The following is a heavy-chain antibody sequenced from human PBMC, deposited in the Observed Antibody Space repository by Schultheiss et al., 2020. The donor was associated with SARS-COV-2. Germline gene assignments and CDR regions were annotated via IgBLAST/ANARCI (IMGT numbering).Heavy chain of an antibody. CDR3: AKAIGFWFLLGY. Sequence: GESLKISCAASGFTFSSYGMHWVRQAPGKGLEWVAVISYDGSNKYYADSVKGRFTISRDNSKNTLYLQMNSLRAEDTAVYYCAKAIGFWFLLGYWGKGTLVTVSS. V-gene: IGHV3-30*18. D-gene: IGHD3-9*01. CDR2: ISYDGSNK. J-gene: IGHJ4*02. CDR1: GFTFSSYG.